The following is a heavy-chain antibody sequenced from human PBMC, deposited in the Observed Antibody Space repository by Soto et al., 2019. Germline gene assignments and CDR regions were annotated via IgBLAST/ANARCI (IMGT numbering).Heavy chain of an antibody. CDR2: IYYSGST. Sequence: PSETLSLTCTVSGVSISSGGYYWSWIRQHPGKGLEWIGYIYYSGSTYYNPSLKSRVTISVDTSKNQFSLKLSSVTAADTAVYYCARQPLEARCFDPWGQGTLVTVSS. CDR1: GVSISSGGYY. V-gene: IGHV4-31*03. CDR3: ARQPLEARCFDP. J-gene: IGHJ5*02.